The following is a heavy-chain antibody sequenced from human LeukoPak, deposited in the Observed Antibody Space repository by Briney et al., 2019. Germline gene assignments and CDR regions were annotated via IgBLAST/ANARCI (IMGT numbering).Heavy chain of an antibody. CDR3: ARATGAY. Sequence: YYADSVKGRFTISRDNSKNTLYLQMNSLRAEDTAVYYCARATGAYWGQGTLVTVSS. J-gene: IGHJ4*02. V-gene: IGHV3-30*07. D-gene: IGHD1-14*01.